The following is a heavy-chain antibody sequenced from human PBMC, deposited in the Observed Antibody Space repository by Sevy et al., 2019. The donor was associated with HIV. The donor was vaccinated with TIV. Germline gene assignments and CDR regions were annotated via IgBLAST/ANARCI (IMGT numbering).Heavy chain of an antibody. CDR1: GYTLTQLS. Sequence: ASVKVSCKVSGYTLTQLSMHWVRLTPGKGHEWMASFDPEDAKTVYSQKFQGRLSMTEDTSTHTAYMELSSLRSEDTAVYYCATTKDYYESSGDPFDYWGQGTLVTVSS. V-gene: IGHV1-24*01. CDR2: FDPEDAKT. J-gene: IGHJ4*02. D-gene: IGHD3-22*01. CDR3: ATTKDYYESSGDPFDY.